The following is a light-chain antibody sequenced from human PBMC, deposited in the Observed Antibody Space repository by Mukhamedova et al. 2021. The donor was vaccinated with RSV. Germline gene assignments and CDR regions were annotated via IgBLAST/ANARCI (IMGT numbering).Light chain of an antibody. V-gene: IGKV1-39*01. CDR2: AAS. Sequence: WYQRRVHGKAPKLLIYAASSLQSGVPSRFSGSGAGTDFTLTISNLQPEDFATYFCHQSYSTWSFGQGTKVEI. J-gene: IGKJ1*01. CDR3: HQSYSTWS.